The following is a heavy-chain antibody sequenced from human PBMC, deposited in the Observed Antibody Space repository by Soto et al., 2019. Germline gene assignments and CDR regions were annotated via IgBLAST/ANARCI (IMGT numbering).Heavy chain of an antibody. V-gene: IGHV3-21*01. CDR1: GFTFSSYS. CDR3: ARDWGYYYYYGMDV. CDR2: ISSSSSYI. D-gene: IGHD3-16*01. J-gene: IGHJ6*02. Sequence: EVQLVESGGGLVKPGGSLRLSCAASGFTFSSYSMNWVRQAPGKGREWVSSISSSSSYIYYADSVKGRFTISRDNAKNSLYLQMNSLRAEDTAVYYCARDWGYYYYYGMDVWGQGTTVTVSS.